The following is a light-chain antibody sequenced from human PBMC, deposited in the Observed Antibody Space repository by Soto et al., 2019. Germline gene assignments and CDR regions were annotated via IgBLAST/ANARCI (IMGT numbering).Light chain of an antibody. J-gene: IGLJ1*01. CDR1: SSNIGSNY. CDR2: SNN. Sequence: QSVLTQPPSASGTPGQRFTISCSGTSSNIGSNYVYWYQQLPGTAPKLLIYSNNQRSSGVPDRFSGSKSGTSASLAITGLRSEDEADYYCSAWDDTLSGFYVFGTGTKVTV. V-gene: IGLV1-47*02. CDR3: SAWDDTLSGFYV.